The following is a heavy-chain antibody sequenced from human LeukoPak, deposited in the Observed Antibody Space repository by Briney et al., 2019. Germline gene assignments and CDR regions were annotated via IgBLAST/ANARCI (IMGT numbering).Heavy chain of an antibody. J-gene: IGHJ5*02. V-gene: IGHV4-59*08. D-gene: IGHD6-13*01. CDR1: GGSFSTYY. CDR3: ARAYSSSWYFNWFDP. CDR2: IYYSGST. Sequence: SETLSLTCTVSGGSFSTYYWSWIRQPPGKGLEWIAYIYYSGSTNYNPSLQSRVTISVDTSKNQFSLRLSSVTAADTAVYYCARAYSSSWYFNWFDPWGQGTLVTVSS.